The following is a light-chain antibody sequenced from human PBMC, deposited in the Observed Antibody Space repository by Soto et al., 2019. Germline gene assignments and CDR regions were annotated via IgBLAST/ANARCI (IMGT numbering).Light chain of an antibody. CDR2: DAS. V-gene: IGKV1-5*01. Sequence: DIQMTQSPSTLSASVGDRATITCRASQSISSWLAWYQQKPGKAPKLLIYDASSLESGVPSRFSGSGSGTEFTLTISSLQSEDFAVYYCQQYNNWPPEFGGGTKVDIK. J-gene: IGKJ4*02. CDR3: QQYNNWPPE. CDR1: QSISSW.